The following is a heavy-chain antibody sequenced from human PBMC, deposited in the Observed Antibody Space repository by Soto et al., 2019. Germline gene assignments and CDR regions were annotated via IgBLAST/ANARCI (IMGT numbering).Heavy chain of an antibody. V-gene: IGHV3-30-3*01. CDR2: ISYDGSNK. CDR1: GFTFSSYA. Sequence: QVQLVESGGGVVQPGRSLRLSCAASGFTFSSYAMHWVRQAPGKGLEWVAVISYDGSNKYYADSVKGRFTISRDNSKNTLYLQMNSLRAEDTAVYYCARAQYSSGWDDAFDIWGQGTMVTVSS. J-gene: IGHJ3*02. CDR3: ARAQYSSGWDDAFDI. D-gene: IGHD6-19*01.